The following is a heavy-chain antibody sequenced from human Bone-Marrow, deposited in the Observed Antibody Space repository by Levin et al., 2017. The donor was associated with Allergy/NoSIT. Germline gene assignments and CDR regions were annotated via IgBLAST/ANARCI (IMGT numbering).Heavy chain of an antibody. CDR2: IYPGDSDI. V-gene: IGHV5-51*01. J-gene: IGHJ4*02. CDR1: GYRFTSYW. CDR3: ARLFPLVAAEDYLGSFDY. D-gene: IGHD6-13*01. Sequence: GGSLRLSCKGSGYRFTSYWIGWVRQMPGKGLEWMGIIYPGDSDIRYRPSFQSQVTISADKSISTAYLQWSSLKASDTAMYYCARLFPLVAAEDYLGSFDYWGQGTLVTVSS.